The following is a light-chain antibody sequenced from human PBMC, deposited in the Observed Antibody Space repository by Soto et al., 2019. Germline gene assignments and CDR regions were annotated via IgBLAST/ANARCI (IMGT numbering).Light chain of an antibody. J-gene: IGKJ4*01. CDR2: VAS. CDR3: QQYNDWPLT. V-gene: IGKV3-20*01. Sequence: DIVLTQSPGTLSLSPGERATLFCRASQSVTNSYLAWYQQKPGQAPRLLIYVASTRATGIPARFSGSGSGTEFTLTIISLQSEDSAVYYCQQYNDWPLTFGGGTKVDIK. CDR1: QSVTNSY.